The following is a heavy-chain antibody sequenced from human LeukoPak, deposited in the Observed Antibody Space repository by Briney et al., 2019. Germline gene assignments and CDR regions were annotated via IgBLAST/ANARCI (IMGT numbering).Heavy chain of an antibody. Sequence: GESLKISCKGSGYSFTSYWIGWVRQMPGKGLEWMGIIYPGDSDTRYSPPFQGQVTISADKSISTAYLQWSSLKASDTAMYYCARSAAIAAYYYYGMDVWGQGTTVTVSS. CDR3: ARSAAIAAYYYYGMDV. CDR1: GYSFTSYW. V-gene: IGHV5-51*01. J-gene: IGHJ6*02. CDR2: IYPGDSDT. D-gene: IGHD5-18*01.